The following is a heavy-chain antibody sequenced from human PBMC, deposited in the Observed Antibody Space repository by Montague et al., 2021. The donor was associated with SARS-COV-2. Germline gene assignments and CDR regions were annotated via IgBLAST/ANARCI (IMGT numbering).Heavy chain of an antibody. CDR3: ARELLTGYLPYYYYMDV. D-gene: IGHD3-9*01. J-gene: IGHJ6*03. V-gene: IGHV6-1*01. CDR2: TYYRSKWYN. CDR1: GDSVSSNSAA. Sequence: CAISGDSVSSNSAAWNWIRQSPSRGLEWLGRTYYRSKWYNDYAVSVKSRITINPDTSKNQFSLQLNSVTPEDTTVYYCARELLTGYLPYYYYMDVWGKGTTVTVSS.